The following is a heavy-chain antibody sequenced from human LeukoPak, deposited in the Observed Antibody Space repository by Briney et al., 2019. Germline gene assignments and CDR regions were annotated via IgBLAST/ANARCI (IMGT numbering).Heavy chain of an antibody. V-gene: IGHV3-15*01. D-gene: IGHD3-10*01. Sequence: GGSLRLSCAASGFTFSNAWMSWDRQAPGKGLEWVGRIKSKTDGGTTDYAAPVKGRFTISRDDSKNTLYLQMNSLKTEDTAVYYCTTYYGSGSPDFDYWGQGTLVTVSS. CDR1: GFTFSNAW. J-gene: IGHJ4*02. CDR3: TTYYGSGSPDFDY. CDR2: IKSKTDGGTT.